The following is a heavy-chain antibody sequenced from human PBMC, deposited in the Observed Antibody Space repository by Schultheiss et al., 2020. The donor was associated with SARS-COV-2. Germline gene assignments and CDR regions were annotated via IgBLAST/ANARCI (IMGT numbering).Heavy chain of an antibody. J-gene: IGHJ4*02. CDR1: GFTFSSYG. D-gene: IGHD1-26*01. Sequence: GGSLRLSCAASGFTFSSYGMHWVRQAPGKGLEWVAVISYDGSNKYYADSVKGRFTISRDNSKNTLYLQMSSLRAEDTAVYYCVKGGVGATTHFDYWGQGTLVTVSS. V-gene: IGHV3-30*18. CDR3: VKGGVGATTHFDY. CDR2: ISYDGSNK.